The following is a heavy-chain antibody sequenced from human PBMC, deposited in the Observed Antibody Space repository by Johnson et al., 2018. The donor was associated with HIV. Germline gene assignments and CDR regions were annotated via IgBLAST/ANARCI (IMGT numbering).Heavy chain of an antibody. CDR1: GFTFSDAW. CDR2: VKSKTDGGTT. D-gene: IGHD3-3*01. CDR3: TTGLTIFGVVILDAFDI. Sequence: VQLVESGGGLVKPGGSLRLSCAASGFTFSDAWMNWVRQAPGKGLEWVGRVKSKTDGGTTDYAAPVKGRFTITRDDSKNRLHLQMNGVKTEVSAVDYCTTGLTIFGVVILDAFDIWGQGTMVTVSS. J-gene: IGHJ3*02. V-gene: IGHV3-15*01.